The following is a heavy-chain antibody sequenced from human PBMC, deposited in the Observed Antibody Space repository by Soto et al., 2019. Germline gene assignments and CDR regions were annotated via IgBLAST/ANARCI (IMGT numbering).Heavy chain of an antibody. V-gene: IGHV1-2*02. CDR1: GYTFADYY. J-gene: IGHJ1*01. D-gene: IGHD6-19*01. CDR3: ARLGGPVAGVGRGSFFQH. CDR2: INANSGAT. Sequence: QVQLVQSGAEVKKPGASVKVSCKTSGYTFADYYVHCVRQAPGQGLEWMGWINANSGATNYALRFQGKVTMTRDTSIKPAYMELSSLRSDDTAVYYCARLGGPVAGVGRGSFFQHWGQGTLVTVSS.